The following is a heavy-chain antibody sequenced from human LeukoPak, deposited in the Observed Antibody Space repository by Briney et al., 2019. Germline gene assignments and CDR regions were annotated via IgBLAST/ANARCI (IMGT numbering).Heavy chain of an antibody. CDR2: IYHSGST. D-gene: IGHD3-22*01. CDR1: GYSISNGYN. J-gene: IGHJ4*02. CDR3: ARSLIVPYYFDY. V-gene: IGHV4-38-2*01. Sequence: SETLSLTCAVSGYSISNGYNWGWIRPPPGKGLEWIGYIYHSGSTYYNPSLKSRVTISVDRSKNQFSLKLSSVTAADTAVYYCARSLIVPYYFDYWGQGTLVTVSS.